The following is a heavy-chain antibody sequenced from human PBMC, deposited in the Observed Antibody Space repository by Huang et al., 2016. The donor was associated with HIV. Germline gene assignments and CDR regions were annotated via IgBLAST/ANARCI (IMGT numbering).Heavy chain of an antibody. CDR2: VYSGGTT. Sequence: EVQLVESGGGLIQPGGSLRLSRAASGFTVSTNYMTWVRQAPGTGLEWVSLVYSGGTTYYADSGKSRFAISRDDSENTLYLHMTSLRAGDTAVYYCAKEGDTGAALGYWGQGTLVTVS. CDR1: GFTVSTNY. D-gene: IGHD2-8*02. CDR3: AKEGDTGAALGY. V-gene: IGHV3-53*01. J-gene: IGHJ4*02.